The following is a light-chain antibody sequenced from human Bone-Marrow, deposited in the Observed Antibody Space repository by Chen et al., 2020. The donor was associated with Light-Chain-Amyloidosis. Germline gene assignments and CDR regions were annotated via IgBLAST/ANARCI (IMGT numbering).Light chain of an antibody. CDR3: QSYDSSLSAWV. J-gene: IGLJ3*02. CDR2: RNT. Sequence: SVLTQPPSVSWAPAQRVTIPCTWPSSNIGADYDVHWYQQRPGAAPKLLIFRNTNRPSGGPDRFSGFKSGTSASLVITGLQAEDEAYYYCQSYDSSLSAWVFGGGTKLTVL. V-gene: IGLV1-40*01. CDR1: SSNIGADYD.